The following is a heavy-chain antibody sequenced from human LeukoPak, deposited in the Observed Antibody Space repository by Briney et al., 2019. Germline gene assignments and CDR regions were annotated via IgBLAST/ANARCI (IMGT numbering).Heavy chain of an antibody. CDR3: ARDTGDGYTPPYYFYYMDV. J-gene: IGHJ6*03. D-gene: IGHD5-24*01. V-gene: IGHV3-30*09. CDR2: ISFNGNIK. CDR1: GFNFSTNA. Sequence: GGSLRLSCAASGFNFSTNAIHWVRQAPGKGLEWVAVISFNGNIKYYADPVPGRFAISRDNSRNTVYLQMNSLRAEDTAVYYCARDTGDGYTPPYYFYYMDVWGKGTTVTVSS.